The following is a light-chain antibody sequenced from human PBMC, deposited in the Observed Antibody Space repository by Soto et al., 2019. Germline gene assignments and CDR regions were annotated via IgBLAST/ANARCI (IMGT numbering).Light chain of an antibody. Sequence: SYELTQPPSVSVAPGQTARITCGGNNIGSKSVHWYQQRPGQAPVLVVYDDSARPSGIPERFSGSNSGNTATLTISRVEAGDEADYYCQVWDTSSDWVFGGGTKLTVL. CDR1: NIGSKS. CDR3: QVWDTSSDWV. J-gene: IGLJ3*02. V-gene: IGLV3-21*02. CDR2: DDS.